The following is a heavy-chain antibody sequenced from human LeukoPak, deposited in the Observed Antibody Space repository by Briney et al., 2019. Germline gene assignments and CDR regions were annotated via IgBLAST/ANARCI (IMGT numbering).Heavy chain of an antibody. CDR2: INHSGST. V-gene: IGHV4-34*01. J-gene: IGHJ4*02. D-gene: IGHD3-10*01. CDR3: ARGRVLWFGELLDYFDY. Sequence: SETLSLTCAVYGGSFSGYYWSWIRQPPGKGLEWIGEINHSGSTNYNPSLKSRVTISVDTSKNQFSLKLSSVTAADTAVYYCARGRVLWFGELLDYFDYWGQGTLVTVSS. CDR1: GGSFSGYY.